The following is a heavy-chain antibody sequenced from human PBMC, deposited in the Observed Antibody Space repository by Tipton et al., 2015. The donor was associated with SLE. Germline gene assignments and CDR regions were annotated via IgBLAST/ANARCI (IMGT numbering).Heavy chain of an antibody. CDR1: GGSISSSSYY. CDR3: ARDRDCSSTSCPLEY. J-gene: IGHJ4*02. CDR2: IHYSGST. D-gene: IGHD2-2*01. Sequence: LRLSCTVSGGSISSSSYYWGWIRQPPGKGLEWIGSIHYSGSTYYNPSLKSRVTISVDTSKNQFSLKLSSVTAADTAVYYCARDRDCSSTSCPLEYWGQGTLVTVSS. V-gene: IGHV4-39*07.